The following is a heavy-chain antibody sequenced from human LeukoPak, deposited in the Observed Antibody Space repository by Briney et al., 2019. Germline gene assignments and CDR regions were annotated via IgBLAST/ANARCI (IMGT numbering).Heavy chain of an antibody. CDR1: GGSISSYY. CDR3: ARAPYYDSVWGSFRHYYFDY. CDR2: IYYSGSS. Sequence: SEILSLTCTVSGGSISSYYWSWIRQPPGKGLEWIGYIYYSGSSDYNPSLKSRVTISVDTSKNQLSLKLSSVTAADTAVYFCARAPYYDSVWGSFRHYYFDYWGQGTLVTVSS. J-gene: IGHJ4*02. D-gene: IGHD3-16*02. V-gene: IGHV4-59*01.